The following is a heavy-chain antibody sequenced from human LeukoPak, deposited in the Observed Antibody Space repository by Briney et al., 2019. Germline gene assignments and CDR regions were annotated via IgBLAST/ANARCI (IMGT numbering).Heavy chain of an antibody. Sequence: SETLSLTCTVSGGSFSSSNYNWGWIRQPPGKGLEWIGTIYYTGSTYYNPSLKSRVTISVDTSKKHFSLKLNSVTTADTAVYYCARDQGTIILGYFDYWGQGTLVTVSS. D-gene: IGHD3-22*01. J-gene: IGHJ4*02. CDR1: GGSFSSSNYN. CDR2: IYYTGST. CDR3: ARDQGTIILGYFDY. V-gene: IGHV4-39*07.